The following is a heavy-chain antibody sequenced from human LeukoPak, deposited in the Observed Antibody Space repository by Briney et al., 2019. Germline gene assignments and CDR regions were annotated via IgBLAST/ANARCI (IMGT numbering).Heavy chain of an antibody. CDR2: IHYSGST. Sequence: SGTPSLTCSVSGGSISSGGYYRRGIRQHPGRGLEGIGFIHYSGSTYYNPSLKSRVTISVDTSKTQFSLKLSSLTAADTAVYYCARLLAEYYDILAGYYHFDYWGQGTLVTVSS. CDR3: ARLLAEYYDILAGYYHFDY. J-gene: IGHJ4*02. CDR1: GGSISSGGYY. V-gene: IGHV4-31*03. D-gene: IGHD3-9*01.